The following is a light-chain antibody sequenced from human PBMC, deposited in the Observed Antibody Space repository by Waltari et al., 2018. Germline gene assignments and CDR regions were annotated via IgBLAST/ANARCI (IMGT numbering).Light chain of an antibody. CDR3: LQDYNYPWT. CDR2: GAS. V-gene: IGKV1-6*01. CDR1: QGIRND. Sequence: AIQMTQSPSSLSASVGDRVTITCRASQGIRNDLGWYQQKAGKAPKLLIYGASSLRSGVPSRFSGSRSGTEFTLTISSLQPEDFATYYCLQDYNYPWTFGQGTKVEIK. J-gene: IGKJ1*01.